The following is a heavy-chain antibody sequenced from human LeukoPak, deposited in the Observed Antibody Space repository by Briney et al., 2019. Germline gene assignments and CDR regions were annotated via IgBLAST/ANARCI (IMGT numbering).Heavy chain of an antibody. J-gene: IGHJ6*02. CDR3: AKDSPISDRGLDV. CDR2: IGGDGGRT. Sequence: PGGSLRLSFAAPGFTFDDYAMHWVRQAPGKSLEWVSLIGGDGGRTYYADSVKGRFTISRDNSRNSLYLQMSSLRIEDTALYYCAKDSPISDRGLDVWGQGTTVTVSS. D-gene: IGHD5/OR15-5a*01. V-gene: IGHV3-43*02. CDR1: GFTFDDYA.